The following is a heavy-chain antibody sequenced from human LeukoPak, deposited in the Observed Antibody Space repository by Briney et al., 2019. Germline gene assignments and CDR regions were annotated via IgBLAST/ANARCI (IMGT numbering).Heavy chain of an antibody. Sequence: ASVKVSCKASGGTFSSYAISWVRQAPGQGLEWMGGIIPIFGTANYAQKFQGRVTITADESTSTAYMELSSLRSEDTAVYYCAREVPTLGAFDIWGQGTMATVSS. J-gene: IGHJ3*02. CDR2: IIPIFGTA. D-gene: IGHD1-1*01. V-gene: IGHV1-69*13. CDR1: GGTFSSYA. CDR3: AREVPTLGAFDI.